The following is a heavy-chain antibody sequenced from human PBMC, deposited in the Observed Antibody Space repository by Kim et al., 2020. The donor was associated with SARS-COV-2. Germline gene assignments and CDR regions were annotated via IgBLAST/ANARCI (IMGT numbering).Heavy chain of an antibody. J-gene: IGHJ3*02. CDR2: ISAYNGNT. CDR3: ARVWRILRYFDWLSQSDAFDI. D-gene: IGHD3-9*01. V-gene: IGHV1-18*01. CDR1: GYTFTSYG. Sequence: ASVKVSCKASGYTFTSYGISWVRQAPGQGLEWMGWISAYNGNTNYAQKLQGRVTMTTDTSTSTAYMELRSLRSDDTAVYYCARVWRILRYFDWLSQSDAFDIWGQGTMVTVSS.